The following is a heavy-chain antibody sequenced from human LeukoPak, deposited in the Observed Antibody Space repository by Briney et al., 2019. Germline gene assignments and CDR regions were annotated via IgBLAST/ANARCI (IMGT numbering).Heavy chain of an antibody. V-gene: IGHV3-21*01. Sequence: PGGSLRLSCAASGFKFDDYGMTWVRQAPGKGLEWVSSISSSSSYIYYADSVKGRFTISRDNAKNSLYLQMNSLRAEDTAVYYCARGGGKWIQLWLMGDFDYWGQGTLVTVSS. CDR1: GFKFDDYG. CDR3: ARGGGKWIQLWLMGDFDY. D-gene: IGHD5-18*01. CDR2: ISSSSSYI. J-gene: IGHJ4*02.